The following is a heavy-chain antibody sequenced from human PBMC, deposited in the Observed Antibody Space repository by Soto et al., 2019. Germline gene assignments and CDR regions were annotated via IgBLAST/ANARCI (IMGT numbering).Heavy chain of an antibody. CDR3: ATAEGALLYY. J-gene: IGHJ4*02. V-gene: IGHV1-3*01. CDR2: INAGNGNT. Sequence: QVLLVQSGAEVKKPGASVKVSCKTPGYILTRYNMHWVRQAPGQRLEWIGWINAGNGNTKYSQKFQGRVTITRDTSASTAYMELSNLRSEDTAVYYCATAEGALLYYWGQGTLVTVSS. CDR1: GYILTRYN.